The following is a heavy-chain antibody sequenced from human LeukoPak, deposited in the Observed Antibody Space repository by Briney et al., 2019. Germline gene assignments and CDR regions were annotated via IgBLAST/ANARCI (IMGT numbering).Heavy chain of an antibody. CDR3: AKNYGDYFSYWYFDL. J-gene: IGHJ2*01. CDR1: GFTFSSYA. CDR2: ISGSSGST. D-gene: IGHD4-17*01. Sequence: GGSLRLSCAASGFTFSSYAMSWVRQAPGKGLEWVSAISGSSGSTYYADSVKGRFTISRDNSKNTLYLQMNSLRAEDTAVYYCAKNYGDYFSYWYFDLWGRGTLVTVSS. V-gene: IGHV3-23*01.